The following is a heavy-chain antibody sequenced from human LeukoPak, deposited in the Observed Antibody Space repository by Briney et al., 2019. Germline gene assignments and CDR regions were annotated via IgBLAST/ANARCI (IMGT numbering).Heavy chain of an antibody. CDR1: GGSFSGYY. V-gene: IGHV4-34*01. Sequence: PSETLSLTCAVYGGSFSGYYWSWIRQPPGKGLEWIGEINHSGSTNYNPSLKSRVTISVDTSKNQFSLKPSSVTAADTAVYYCASPDSSSWRGFDYWGQGTLVTVSS. CDR3: ASPDSSSWRGFDY. J-gene: IGHJ4*02. D-gene: IGHD6-13*01. CDR2: INHSGST.